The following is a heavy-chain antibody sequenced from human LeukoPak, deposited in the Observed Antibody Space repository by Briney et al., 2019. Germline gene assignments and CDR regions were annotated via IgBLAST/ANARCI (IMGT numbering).Heavy chain of an antibody. CDR2: ISGSGGST. V-gene: IGHV3-23*01. D-gene: IGHD3-22*01. CDR1: RFTFSSYA. CDR3: AKIFKYYYDSSGPFDY. J-gene: IGHJ4*02. Sequence: TGGSLRLSCAASRFTFSSYAMSWVRQAPGKGLEWVSAISGSGGSTYYADSVKGRFTISRDNSKNTLYLQMNSLRAEDTAVYYCAKIFKYYYDSSGPFDYWGQGTLVTVSS.